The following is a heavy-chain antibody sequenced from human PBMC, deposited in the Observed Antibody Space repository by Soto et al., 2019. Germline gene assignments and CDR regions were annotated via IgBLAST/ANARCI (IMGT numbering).Heavy chain of an antibody. CDR1: GYTFTSYG. V-gene: IGHV1-18*01. CDR3: ARVIAAAVDFAY. CDR2: ISAYNGNT. Sequence: QVQLVQSGAEVKKPGASVKVSCKASGYTFTSYGISWVRQAPGQGLEWMGWISAYNGNTNYAQQLQGRVTVTTDTPTSTAYMELRSPRSDDTAVYYCARVIAAAVDFAYWGQGTLVTVSS. D-gene: IGHD6-13*01. J-gene: IGHJ4*02.